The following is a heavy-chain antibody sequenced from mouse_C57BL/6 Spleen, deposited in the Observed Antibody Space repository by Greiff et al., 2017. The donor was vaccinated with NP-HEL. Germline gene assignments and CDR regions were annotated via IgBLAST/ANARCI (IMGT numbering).Heavy chain of an antibody. CDR1: GYTFTGYW. D-gene: IGHD1-1*01. Sequence: QVQLQQSGAELMKTGASVKLSCKATGYTFTGYWIEWVKQRPGHGLEWIGEVLPGSGRTHYNEKFKGKASFTADTSSNTAYMQISSLTTEDSAIYYCARPYYYGSSYYFDYWGPGTTLPVSS. V-gene: IGHV1-9*01. J-gene: IGHJ2*01. CDR3: ARPYYYGSSYYFDY. CDR2: VLPGSGRT.